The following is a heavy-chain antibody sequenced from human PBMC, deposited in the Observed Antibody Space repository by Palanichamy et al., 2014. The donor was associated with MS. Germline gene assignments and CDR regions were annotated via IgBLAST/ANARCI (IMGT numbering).Heavy chain of an antibody. V-gene: IGHV4-4*02. J-gene: IGHJ5*02. D-gene: IGHD4-23*01. Sequence: QVQLQESGPGLVKPSGTLSLTCVVSGDSINSDKWWSWVRQSPGKGLEWVGEVHHSGSTNYNASLKSRVTLSMDTSKNQFSLNLRSVTAADTAIYYCTVFCSSCSRWGFDPWGQGTLVTVSS. CDR2: VHHSGST. CDR1: GDSINSDKW. CDR3: TVFCSSCSRWGFDP.